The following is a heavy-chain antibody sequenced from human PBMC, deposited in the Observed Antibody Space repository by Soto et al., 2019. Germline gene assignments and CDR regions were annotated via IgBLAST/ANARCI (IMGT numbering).Heavy chain of an antibody. D-gene: IGHD6-19*01. CDR1: GFTFSNHA. V-gene: IGHV3-30-3*01. Sequence: QLQVVESGGGVVQAGRSLRLSCAASGFTFSNHAMHWVRQAPGKGLEWVAVISSDASSKFYADSVKGRFTISRDNSKNTLYLQMNSLRADDTAVYYCARDGRVVVPGTLDYWGQGTLVTVSS. CDR3: ARDGRVVVPGTLDY. J-gene: IGHJ4*02. CDR2: ISSDASSK.